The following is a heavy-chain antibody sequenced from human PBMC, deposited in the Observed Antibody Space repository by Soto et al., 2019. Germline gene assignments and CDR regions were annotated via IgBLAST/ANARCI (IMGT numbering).Heavy chain of an antibody. CDR3: ARASSAVCGGGSCYRLDSSFDS. CDR1: GASFSTSG. CDR2: IIPLFGTP. Sequence: QVPLVQSGAEVKKPGSSLKVSCKTSGASFSTSGISWVRQAPGQGLEWMGGIIPLFGTPKYARKFQGRVSITADESATTVYMELSSLSSDDTAVHSCARASSAVCGGGSCYRLDSSFDSWGQGSLVIVSS. D-gene: IGHD2-15*01. V-gene: IGHV1-69*01. J-gene: IGHJ5*01.